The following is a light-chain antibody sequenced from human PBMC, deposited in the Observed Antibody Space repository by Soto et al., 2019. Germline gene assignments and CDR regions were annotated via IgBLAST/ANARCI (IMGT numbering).Light chain of an antibody. CDR2: LAS. CDR3: QQYNSHSFYS. Sequence: DIQMTKSPSTLYASVGDRVTVTCRASQDVGSFLAWYQQKPGKAPKLLIYLASRLESGVPSRFSGSGSGTEFTLTISGLQPDDFATYFCQQYNSHSFYSFGQGTNLEIK. CDR1: QDVGSF. V-gene: IGKV1-5*03. J-gene: IGKJ2*03.